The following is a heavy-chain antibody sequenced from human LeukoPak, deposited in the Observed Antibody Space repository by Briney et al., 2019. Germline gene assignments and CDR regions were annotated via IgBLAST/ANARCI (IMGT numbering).Heavy chain of an antibody. CDR3: ARGGEYYYDSSSYYDGYYFDY. CDR1: GYTFTSYG. D-gene: IGHD3-22*01. Sequence: ASVKVSCKASGYTFTSYGISWVRQAPGQGLEWMGWISAYDGNTNYAQKLQGRVTMTTDTSTSTAYMELRSLRSDNTAVYYCARGGEYYYDSSSYYDGYYFDYWGQGTLVTVSS. V-gene: IGHV1-18*01. J-gene: IGHJ4*02. CDR2: ISAYDGNT.